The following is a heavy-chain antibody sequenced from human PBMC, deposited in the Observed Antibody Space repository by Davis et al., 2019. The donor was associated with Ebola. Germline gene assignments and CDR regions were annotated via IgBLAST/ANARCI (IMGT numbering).Heavy chain of an antibody. V-gene: IGHV4-4*07. Sequence: PSETLSLTCTVSGGSISSYYWSWIRQPAGKGLEWIGRIYTSGSTNYNPSLKSRVTMSVDTSKNQFSLKLSSVTAADTAVYYCARPHCTNGVCSAGGMDVWGQGTTVTVSS. CDR1: GGSISSYY. CDR3: ARPHCTNGVCSAGGMDV. CDR2: IYTSGST. J-gene: IGHJ6*02. D-gene: IGHD2-8*01.